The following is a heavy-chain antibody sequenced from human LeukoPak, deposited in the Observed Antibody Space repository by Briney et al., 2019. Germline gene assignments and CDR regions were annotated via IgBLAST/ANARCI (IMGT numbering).Heavy chain of an antibody. CDR3: ARSRAAYSGSYAGDY. Sequence: GASVKVSCTASGYTFTGYYMHWVRQAPGQGLEWLGWINPNSGGTNYAQKFQGRVTMTRDTSISTAYMELSRLRSDDTAVYYCARSRAAYSGSYAGDYWGQGTLVTVSS. CDR2: INPNSGGT. D-gene: IGHD1-26*01. J-gene: IGHJ4*02. CDR1: GYTFTGYY. V-gene: IGHV1-2*02.